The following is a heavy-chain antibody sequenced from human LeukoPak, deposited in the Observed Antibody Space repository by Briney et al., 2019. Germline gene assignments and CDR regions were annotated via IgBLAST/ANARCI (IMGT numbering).Heavy chain of an antibody. V-gene: IGHV3-7*05. D-gene: IGHD5-12*01. J-gene: IGHJ3*01. Sequence: GGSLRLSCAASGFTFSNYWMSWVRQAPGKGLEWVAHINQDGSEKYYVDSVKGRFTISRDNAKNSLYLQMNSLRAEDTAVYYCARGGYSGFDVWGQGTVVTVSS. CDR2: INQDGSEK. CDR3: ARGGYSGFDV. CDR1: GFTFSNYW.